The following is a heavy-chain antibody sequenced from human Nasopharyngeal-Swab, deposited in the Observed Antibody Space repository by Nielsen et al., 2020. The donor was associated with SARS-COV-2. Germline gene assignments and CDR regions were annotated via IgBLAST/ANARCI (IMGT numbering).Heavy chain of an antibody. J-gene: IGHJ4*02. CDR3: ARRGDYYDSSGYMYYFDY. CDR1: GYTFPSYY. V-gene: IGHV1-46*01. CDR2: INPSGGST. D-gene: IGHD3-22*01. Sequence: ASVKVSCKASGYTFPSYYMHWVRQAPGQGLEWMGIINPSGGSTSYAQKFQGRVTMTRDTSTSTVYMELSSLRSEDTAVYYCARRGDYYDSSGYMYYFDYWGQGTLVTVSS.